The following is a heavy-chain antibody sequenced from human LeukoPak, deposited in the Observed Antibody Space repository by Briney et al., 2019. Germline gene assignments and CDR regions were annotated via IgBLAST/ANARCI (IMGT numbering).Heavy chain of an antibody. Sequence: GASVKVSCKASGGTFSSYAISWVRQAPGQGLEWMGGIIPIFGTANYAQKFQGRVTITADKSTSTAYMELSSLRSEDTAVYYCARDSRIAAALLVSGTSNWFDPWGQGTLVTVSS. CDR3: ARDSRIAAALLVSGTSNWFDP. J-gene: IGHJ5*02. CDR2: IIPIFGTA. D-gene: IGHD6-13*01. CDR1: GGTFSSYA. V-gene: IGHV1-69*06.